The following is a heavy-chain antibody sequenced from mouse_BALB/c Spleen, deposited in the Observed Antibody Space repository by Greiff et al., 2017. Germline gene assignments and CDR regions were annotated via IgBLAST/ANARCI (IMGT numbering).Heavy chain of an antibody. J-gene: IGHJ3*01. CDR2: INSNGGST. D-gene: IGHD1-1*01. CDR1: GFTFSSYG. Sequence: EVQGVESGGGLVQPGGSLKLSCAAFGFTFSSYGMSWVRQTPDKRLELVATINSNGGSTYYPDSVKGRFTISRDNAKNTQYLQMSSLKSEDTAMYYCARAAITTVVEDWFAYWGQGTLVTVSA. V-gene: IGHV5-6-3*01. CDR3: ARAAITTVVEDWFAY.